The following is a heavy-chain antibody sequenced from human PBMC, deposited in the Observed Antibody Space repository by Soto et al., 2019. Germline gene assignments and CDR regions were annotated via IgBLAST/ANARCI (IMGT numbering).Heavy chain of an antibody. Sequence: ASVKVSCKASGGTFSSYAISWVRQAPGQGLEWMGGIIPIFGTANYAQKFQGRVKITADESTSTTYMELSSLRSEDTAVYYCARGSFSVVTATVPSFDYWGQGTLVTVSS. CDR2: IIPIFGTA. V-gene: IGHV1-69*13. J-gene: IGHJ4*02. CDR1: GGTFSSYA. CDR3: ARGSFSVVTATVPSFDY. D-gene: IGHD2-21*02.